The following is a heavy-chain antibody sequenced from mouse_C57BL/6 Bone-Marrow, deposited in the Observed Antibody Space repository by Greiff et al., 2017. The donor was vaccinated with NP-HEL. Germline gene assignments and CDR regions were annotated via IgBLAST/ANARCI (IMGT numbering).Heavy chain of an antibody. CDR3: ARDYGSPYYFDY. J-gene: IGHJ2*02. CDR1: GYTFTDYY. CDR2: INPYNGGT. V-gene: IGHV1-19*01. Sequence: EVKLQESGPVLVKPGASVKMSCKASGYTFTDYYMNWVKQSHGKSLEWIGVINPYNGGTSYNQKFKGKATLTVDKSSSTAYMELNSLTSEDSAVYYCARDYGSPYYFDYWGQGTSLTVSS. D-gene: IGHD1-1*01.